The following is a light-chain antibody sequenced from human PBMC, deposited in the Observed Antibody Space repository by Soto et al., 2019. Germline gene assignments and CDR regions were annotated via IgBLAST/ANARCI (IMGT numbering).Light chain of an antibody. CDR2: RTN. J-gene: IGLJ2*01. CDR1: SSNIGSNI. CDR3: EAWDDSLIGVL. Sequence: QSVLTQPPSASGTPGQRVSITCSGSSSNIGSNIVNWYQQLPGRAPKLLIYRTNQRPSGVPDRFSASKSGTSASLAISGLQSEDEADDYCEAWDDSLIGVLFGGGTKLTVL. V-gene: IGLV1-44*01.